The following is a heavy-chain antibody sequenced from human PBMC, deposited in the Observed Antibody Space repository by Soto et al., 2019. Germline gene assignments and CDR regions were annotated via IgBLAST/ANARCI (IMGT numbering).Heavy chain of an antibody. CDR1: GYTFTSYD. J-gene: IGHJ6*03. CDR3: ARGRGSSSARNYYYYYYMDV. D-gene: IGHD6-6*01. Sequence: ASVKVSCKASGYTFTSYDINWVRQATGQGLEWMGWMNPNSGNTGYAQKFQGRVTMTRNTSISTAYMELSSLRSEDTAVYYCARGRGSSSARNYYYYYYMDVWGKWTTVTVSS. CDR2: MNPNSGNT. V-gene: IGHV1-8*01.